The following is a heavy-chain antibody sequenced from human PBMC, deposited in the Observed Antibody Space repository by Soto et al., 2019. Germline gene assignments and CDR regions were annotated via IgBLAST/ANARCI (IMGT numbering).Heavy chain of an antibody. J-gene: IGHJ4*02. CDR1: GGTFSTYA. D-gene: IGHD6-19*01. CDR3: ARPKGSYSSGYYYFDY. Sequence: QVQRVQSGAEVKQPGSSVKVSCKTSGGTFSTYAIYWVRQAPGQGLEWMGAIIRLFGTADYAQKFQGRVTITADESTSTAYMELSSLRSEDTAVYYCARPKGSYSSGYYYFDYWGQGTLVTVSS. V-gene: IGHV1-69*01. CDR2: IIRLFGTA.